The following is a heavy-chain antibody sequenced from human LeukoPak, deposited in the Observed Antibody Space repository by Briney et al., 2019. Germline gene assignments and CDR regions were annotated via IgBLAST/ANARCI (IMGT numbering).Heavy chain of an antibody. CDR3: ARDMVEATTRGIDY. J-gene: IGHJ4*02. V-gene: IGHV3-21*06. D-gene: IGHD5-12*01. CDR1: AFTLSSYS. Sequence: GGSLRLSCAASAFTLSSYSVNWVRQAPGKGLEWVSSISSSSSYIFYADSVKGRFTISRDDAKNSLYLQMNTLRAEDTGVYYCARDMVEATTRGIDYWGQGTLVTVSS. CDR2: ISSSSSYI.